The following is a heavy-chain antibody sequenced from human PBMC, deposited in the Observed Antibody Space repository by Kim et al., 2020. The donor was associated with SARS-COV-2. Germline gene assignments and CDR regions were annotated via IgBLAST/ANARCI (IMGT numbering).Heavy chain of an antibody. CDR2: ISSSSSYI. V-gene: IGHV3-21*01. D-gene: IGHD3-22*01. Sequence: GGSLRLSCAASGFTFSSYSMNWVRQAPGKGLEWVSSISSSSSYIYYADSVKGRFTISRDNAKNSLYLQMNSLRAEDTAVYYCARVKGGYYHNYYYGMDVWGQGTTVTVSS. J-gene: IGHJ6*02. CDR1: GFTFSSYS. CDR3: ARVKGGYYHNYYYGMDV.